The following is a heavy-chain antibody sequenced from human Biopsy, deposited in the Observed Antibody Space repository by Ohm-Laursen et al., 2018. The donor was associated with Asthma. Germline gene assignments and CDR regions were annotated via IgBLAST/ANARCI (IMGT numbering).Heavy chain of an antibody. D-gene: IGHD1-26*01. Sequence: SLRLSCAASGFTFDDYAMHWVRQAPGKGLEWVSSISSSGASTYYADSVKGRFTISRDNSKNTLYLQMSSLRADDTAVYYCAKGGTYTTDRYAYWGQGSLVTVSS. V-gene: IGHV3-23*01. CDR3: AKGGTYTTDRYAY. J-gene: IGHJ4*02. CDR2: ISSSGAST. CDR1: GFTFDDYA.